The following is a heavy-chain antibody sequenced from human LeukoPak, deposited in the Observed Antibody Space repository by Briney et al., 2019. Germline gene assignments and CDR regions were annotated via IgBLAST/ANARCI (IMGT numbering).Heavy chain of an antibody. J-gene: IGHJ1*01. V-gene: IGHV1-3*01. Sequence: ASVKVSCKASGYTFTSYAMHWVRQAPGQRLEWMGWINAGNGNTKYSQKFQGRVTITRDTSASTAYMELSSLRSEDTAVYYCARVYYYDSSGYYAEYFQHWGQGTLVTVSS. CDR3: ARVYYYDSSGYYAEYFQH. CDR2: INAGNGNT. CDR1: GYTFTSYA. D-gene: IGHD3-22*01.